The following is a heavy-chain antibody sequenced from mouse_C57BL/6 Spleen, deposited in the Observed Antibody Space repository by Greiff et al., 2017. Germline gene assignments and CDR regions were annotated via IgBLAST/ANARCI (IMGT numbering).Heavy chain of an antibody. CDR2: INPNNGGT. J-gene: IGHJ4*01. CDR3: ARSYDDAGYYAMDY. CDR1: GYTFTDYN. D-gene: IGHD2-12*01. V-gene: IGHV1-18*01. Sequence: EVQRVESGPELVKPGASVKIPCKASGYTFTDYNMDWVKQSHGKSLEWIGDINPNNGGTIYNQKFKGKATLTVDKSSSTAYMELRSLTSEDTAVYYCARSYDDAGYYAMDYWGQGTSVTVSS.